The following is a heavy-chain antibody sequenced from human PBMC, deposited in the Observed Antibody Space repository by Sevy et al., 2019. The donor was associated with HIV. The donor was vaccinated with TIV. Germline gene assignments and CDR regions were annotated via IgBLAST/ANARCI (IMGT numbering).Heavy chain of an antibody. V-gene: IGHV3-74*01. J-gene: IGHJ5*01. D-gene: IGHD2-8*01. CDR1: GFTFSSYW. CDR3: ARDPSANVIYARNWFDS. CDR2: INLDGSNT. Sequence: GSLRLSCAASGFTFSSYWMHWVRQVPGKGLVWVSLINLDGSNTIYADSVKDRFTISRDNAKNTLYLQMNSLRAEDTAVYYCARDPSANVIYARNWFDSWGQGTLVTVSS.